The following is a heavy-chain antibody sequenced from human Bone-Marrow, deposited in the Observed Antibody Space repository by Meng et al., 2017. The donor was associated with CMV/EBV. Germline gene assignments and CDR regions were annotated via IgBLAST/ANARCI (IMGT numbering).Heavy chain of an antibody. D-gene: IGHD2-15*01. J-gene: IGHJ3*02. Sequence: CTVSGGSISSGGYYWSWIRQHPGKCLEWIGYIYYSGSTYYNPSLKSRVTISVDTSKNQFSLKLSSVTAADTAVYYCARRDSRDAFDIWGQGTMVTVSS. V-gene: IGHV4-31*03. CDR3: ARRDSRDAFDI. CDR1: GGSISSGGYY. CDR2: IYYSGST.